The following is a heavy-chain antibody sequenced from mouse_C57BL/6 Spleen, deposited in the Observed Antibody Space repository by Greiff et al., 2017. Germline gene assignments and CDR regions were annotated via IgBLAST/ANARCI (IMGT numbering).Heavy chain of an antibody. Sequence: VQLQQSGAELVRPGASVKLSCTASGFNIKDYYMHWVKQRPDQGLEWIGRIDPEDGDTEYAPKFQGKASMTADTSSNTAYLHLSSLTSEDTAVYYCTTSLRSFDYWGQGTTLTVSS. CDR1: GFNIKDYY. CDR3: TTSLRSFDY. CDR2: IDPEDGDT. V-gene: IGHV14-1*01. D-gene: IGHD1-1*01. J-gene: IGHJ2*01.